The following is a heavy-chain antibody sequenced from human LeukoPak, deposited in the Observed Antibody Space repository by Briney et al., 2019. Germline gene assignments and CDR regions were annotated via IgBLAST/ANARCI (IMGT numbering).Heavy chain of an antibody. V-gene: IGHV1-69*13. D-gene: IGHD2-2*01. Sequence: GASVKVSCEASGGTFSSYAISWVRQAPGQGLEWMGGIIPIFGTANYAQKFQGRVTITADESTSTAYMELSSLRSEDTAVYYCAGTYGSRNGYFDYWGQGTLVTVSS. J-gene: IGHJ4*02. CDR1: GGTFSSYA. CDR2: IIPIFGTA. CDR3: AGTYGSRNGYFDY.